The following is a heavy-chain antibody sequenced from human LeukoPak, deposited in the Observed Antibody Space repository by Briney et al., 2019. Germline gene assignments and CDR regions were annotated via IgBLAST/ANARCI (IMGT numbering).Heavy chain of an antibody. Sequence: PSETLSLTCTVSGGSVSRYCWNWIRQAPGQGLEWIGYIYYSGSTGYSPPLKSRVTISIDTSKNQCSLRLSSVTAADTAVYYCARGSNRSPYYYGMDVWGQGTTVTVSS. J-gene: IGHJ6*02. CDR1: GGSVSRYC. CDR2: IYYSGST. V-gene: IGHV4-59*02. D-gene: IGHD2/OR15-2a*01. CDR3: ARGSNRSPYYYGMDV.